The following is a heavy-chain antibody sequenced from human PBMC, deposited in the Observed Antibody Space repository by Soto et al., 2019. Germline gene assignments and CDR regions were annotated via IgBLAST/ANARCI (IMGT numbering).Heavy chain of an antibody. CDR3: ARPDEGSYHSNHHYYYGLDV. CDR2: IVPIFGTT. J-gene: IGHJ6*02. D-gene: IGHD3-16*02. Sequence: SVKVSCKVSGGVFRRYAISWVRQAPGQGLEWLGGIVPIFGTTNYAQKFQGRVTIVADESTSTAYMDLSSLRSDDTAVYYCARPDEGSYHSNHHYYYGLDVWGQGTTVTVSS. CDR1: GGVFRRYA. V-gene: IGHV1-69*13.